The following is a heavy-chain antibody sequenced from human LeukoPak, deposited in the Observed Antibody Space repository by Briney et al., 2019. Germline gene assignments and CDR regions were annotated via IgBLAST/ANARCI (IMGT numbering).Heavy chain of an antibody. J-gene: IGHJ4*02. CDR3: AKSRELLAARFDY. Sequence: PGRSLRLSCAASEFTFDDYAMHWVRQAPGKGLEWVSGISWNSGSIGYADSVKGRFTISRDNAKNSLYLQMNSLRAEDTALYYCAKSRELLAARFDYWGQGTLVTVSS. CDR1: EFTFDDYA. V-gene: IGHV3-9*01. D-gene: IGHD1-26*01. CDR2: ISWNSGSI.